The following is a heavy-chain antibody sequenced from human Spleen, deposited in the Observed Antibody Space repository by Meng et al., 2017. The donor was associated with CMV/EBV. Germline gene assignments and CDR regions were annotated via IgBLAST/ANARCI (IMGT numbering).Heavy chain of an antibody. D-gene: IGHD6-6*01. CDR1: GFTFSSYS. Sequence: GESLKISCAASGFTFSSYSMNWVRQALGKGLEWVSSISSSSSYIYYADSVKGRFTISRDNAKNSLYLQMNSLRAEDTAVYYCARDHSSSQGYYGMDVWGQGTTVTVSS. V-gene: IGHV3-21*01. CDR2: ISSSSSYI. CDR3: ARDHSSSQGYYGMDV. J-gene: IGHJ6*02.